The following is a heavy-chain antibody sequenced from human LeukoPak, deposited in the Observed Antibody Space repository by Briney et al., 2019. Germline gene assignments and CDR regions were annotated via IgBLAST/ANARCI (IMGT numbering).Heavy chain of an antibody. CDR3: ARERHDYSNNIFDP. Sequence: SVKVSCKDSGGTFNIYAISWVRQDPGQGLGWMGRTIPTLSKTDYAQKFQGRVTITADKSTSTAYMELTSLRSEDTAVYYCARERHDYSNNIFDPWGQGALVTVSS. V-gene: IGHV1-69*04. CDR1: GGTFNIYA. CDR2: TIPTLSKT. J-gene: IGHJ5*02. D-gene: IGHD4-11*01.